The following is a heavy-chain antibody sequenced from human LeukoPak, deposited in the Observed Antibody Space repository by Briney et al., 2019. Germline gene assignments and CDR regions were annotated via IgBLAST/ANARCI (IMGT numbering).Heavy chain of an antibody. D-gene: IGHD6-6*01. CDR3: ARRGGSSSRRSPIDY. CDR2: IKQDGSQR. CDR1: GFTFSDYW. Sequence: GSLRLSCTASGFTFSDYWMTWVRQAPGKGPEWVTNIKQDGSQRYYVDSVRGRFTISRDNAKNSLFLQMNGLRAEDTAVYYCARRGGSSSRRSPIDYWGQGTLVTVSS. J-gene: IGHJ4*02. V-gene: IGHV3-7*01.